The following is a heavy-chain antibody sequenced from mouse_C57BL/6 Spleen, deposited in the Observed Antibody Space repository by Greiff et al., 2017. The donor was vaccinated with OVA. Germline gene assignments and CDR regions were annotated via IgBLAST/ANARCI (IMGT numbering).Heavy chain of an antibody. CDR1: GYTFTSYW. Sequence: QVQLQQPGAELVKPGASVKLSCKASGYTFTSYWMQWVKQRPGQGLEWIGEIDPSDSYTNYNQKFKGKATLTVDTSSSTAYMQLSSLTSEDSAVYYCARSGKLMDYWGQGTSVTVSS. J-gene: IGHJ4*01. D-gene: IGHD3-1*01. V-gene: IGHV1-50*01. CDR3: ARSGKLMDY. CDR2: IDPSDSYT.